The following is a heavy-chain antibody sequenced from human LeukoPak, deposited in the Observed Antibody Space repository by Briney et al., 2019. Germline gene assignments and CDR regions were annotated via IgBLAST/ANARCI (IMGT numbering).Heavy chain of an antibody. J-gene: IGHJ5*02. CDR2: IWYDGSEK. Sequence: GTSLRLSYAASGFTFSSYGMHWVRQAPGKGLEWVAVIWYDGSEKYYADSVKGRFTISRDNSKNTLFLQMSSLTAEDTAVYYCARWSCDHWGQGTLVTVSS. CDR3: ARWSCDH. CDR1: GFTFSSYG. V-gene: IGHV3-33*01.